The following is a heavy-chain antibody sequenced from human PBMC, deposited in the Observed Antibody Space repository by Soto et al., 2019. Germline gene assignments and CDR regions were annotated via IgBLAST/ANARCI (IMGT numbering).Heavy chain of an antibody. D-gene: IGHD2-15*01. CDR1: GYSFTSYW. CDR2: IYPGDSDT. J-gene: IGHJ3*02. V-gene: IGHV5-51*01. Sequence: PGESLKISCKGSGYSFTSYWIGWVRQMPGKGLEWMGIIYPGDSDTRYSPSFQGQVTISADKSISTAYLQWSSLKASDTAMYYCARQDRRIVVVVHAFDIWGQGTMVTVSS. CDR3: ARQDRRIVVVVHAFDI.